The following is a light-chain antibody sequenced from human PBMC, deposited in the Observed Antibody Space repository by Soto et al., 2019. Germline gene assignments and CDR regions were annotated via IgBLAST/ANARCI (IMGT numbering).Light chain of an antibody. CDR1: QSVSGGY. CDR3: QQYGSVPFT. V-gene: IGKV3-20*01. Sequence: LTQYAGTLSVAAGERATLSCRASQSVSGGYLAWYQQKPGQAPRILLFGASYGDAGIPDRFSGSGSGTDCTLILSRLEPEDSSVYYCQQYGSVPFTFGQGTRLEIK. J-gene: IGKJ5*01. CDR2: GAS.